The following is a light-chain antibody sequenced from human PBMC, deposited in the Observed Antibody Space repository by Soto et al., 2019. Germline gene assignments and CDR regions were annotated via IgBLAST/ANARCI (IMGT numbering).Light chain of an antibody. CDR2: KAS. CDR1: QSISSW. Sequence: VQRPQTPSTLSASVGDRVIIIYRASQSISSWLAWYQQKPGKAPKLLIYKASTLESGVPSRFSGSGSGTEFTLTIRSLQPDDFATYYCQQYNTYRWTFGQGTKVDIK. V-gene: IGKV1-5*03. J-gene: IGKJ1*01. CDR3: QQYNTYRWT.